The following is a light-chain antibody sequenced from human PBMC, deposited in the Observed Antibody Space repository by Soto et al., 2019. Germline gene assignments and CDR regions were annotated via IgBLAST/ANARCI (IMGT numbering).Light chain of an antibody. CDR1: QSISSW. CDR2: EAS. J-gene: IGKJ1*01. Sequence: DIQMTQSPSTLSASVGDRVTITCRASQSISSWLAWYQQKPGKAPNLLIYEASRLESAVPSRFSGSASGTESTLTINSLQPDDFATYFCQQYSSYPETFGQGTKVDI. CDR3: QQYSSYPET. V-gene: IGKV1-5*03.